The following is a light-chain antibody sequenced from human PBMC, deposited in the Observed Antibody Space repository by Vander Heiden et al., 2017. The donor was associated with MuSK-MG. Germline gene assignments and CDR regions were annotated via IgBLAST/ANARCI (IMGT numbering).Light chain of an antibody. J-gene: IGKJ5*01. Sequence: EIVLTQSPGTLSLSPGERATLACRASQSINNNYLAWYQQKPGQAPRLLIYGISTRDTGIPARFSGSGSGTEFTLNISNLQSEDFAVYYCQQHSQWPITFGQGTRLEIQ. CDR2: GIS. CDR1: QSINNN. V-gene: IGKV3D-15*01. CDR3: QQHSQWPIT.